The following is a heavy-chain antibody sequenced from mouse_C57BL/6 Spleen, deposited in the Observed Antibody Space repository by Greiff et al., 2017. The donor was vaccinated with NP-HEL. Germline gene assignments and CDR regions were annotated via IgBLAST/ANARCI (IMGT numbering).Heavy chain of an antibody. CDR2: IWSDGST. CDR3: ARQSRDYYGSRGAMDY. V-gene: IGHV2-6-1*01. J-gene: IGHJ4*01. Sequence: QVQLQQSGPGLVAPSQSLSITCTVSGFSLTSYGVHWVRQPPGKGLEWLVVIWSDGSTTYNSALKSRLSISKDNSKSQVFLKMNSLQTDDTAMYYCARQSRDYYGSRGAMDYWGQGTSVTVSS. D-gene: IGHD1-1*01. CDR1: GFSLTSYG.